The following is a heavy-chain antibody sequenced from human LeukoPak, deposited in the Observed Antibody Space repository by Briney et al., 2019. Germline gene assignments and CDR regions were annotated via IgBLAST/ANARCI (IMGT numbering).Heavy chain of an antibody. Sequence: SETLSLTFDVSGGSISSGLYSWIWIRQPLGKGLEWIGYIYHTGSTYYNPSLKSRVTISVDTSKNQFSLRLSSVTAADTAVYYCARLQYCSGTSCYWFDPWGQGTLVTVSS. CDR2: IYHTGST. CDR3: ARLQYCSGTSCYWFDP. D-gene: IGHD2-2*01. CDR1: GGSISSGLYS. V-gene: IGHV4-30-2*01. J-gene: IGHJ5*02.